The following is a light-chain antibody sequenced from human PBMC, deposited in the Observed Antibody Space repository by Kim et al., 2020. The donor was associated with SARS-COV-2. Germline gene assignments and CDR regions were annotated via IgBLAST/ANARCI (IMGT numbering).Light chain of an antibody. CDR1: SSDVGSYNL. V-gene: IGLV2-23*02. J-gene: IGLJ2*01. CDR3: CSYAGTVV. CDR2: EVS. Sequence: LTQPASVSGSPGQSITISCTGTSSDVGSYNLVSWYQQHPGKAPKLMIYEVSKRPSGVSNRFSGSKSGNTASLTISGLQAEDEADYYCCSYAGTVVFGGGTQLTVL.